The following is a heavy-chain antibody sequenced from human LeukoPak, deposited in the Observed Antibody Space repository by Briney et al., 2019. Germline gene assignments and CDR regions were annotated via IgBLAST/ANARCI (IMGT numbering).Heavy chain of an antibody. CDR2: IYYSGST. D-gene: IGHD3-10*01. Sequence: SETLSLTCTVSGGSISSYYWSWIRQPPGKGLEWVGYIYYSGSTNYNPSLKSRVTISVDTSKNQFSLKLSSVTAADTAVYYCARAVWFGELSWFDPWGQGTLVTVSS. CDR1: GGSISSYY. J-gene: IGHJ5*02. CDR3: ARAVWFGELSWFDP. V-gene: IGHV4-59*08.